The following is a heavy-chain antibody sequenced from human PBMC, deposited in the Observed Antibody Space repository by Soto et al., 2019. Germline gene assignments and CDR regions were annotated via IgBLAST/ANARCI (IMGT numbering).Heavy chain of an antibody. J-gene: IGHJ4*02. CDR1: GFTFSTYT. Sequence: EVQLLESGGGLVQPRGSLRLSCVASGFTFSTYTMSWVRQAPGKGLEWVSVISGSGGSPSYADSVQGRFSISRDNPKNTLYLKMNSLRGEDTAMYYCAKARCSTTNCYVPDYWGQGTLVTVSS. D-gene: IGHD2-2*01. CDR2: ISGSGGSP. V-gene: IGHV3-23*01. CDR3: AKARCSTTNCYVPDY.